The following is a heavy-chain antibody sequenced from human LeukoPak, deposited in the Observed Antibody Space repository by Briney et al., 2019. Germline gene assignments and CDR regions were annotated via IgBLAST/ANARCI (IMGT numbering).Heavy chain of an antibody. CDR1: GFTFSSYA. Sequence: QPGGSLRLSCAASGFTFSSYAMSWVRQAPGKVLEWVSAISGSGGSTYYADSVKGRFTISRDNSKNTLYLQMNSLRAEDTAVYYCAKGNQWLVRGGYYWGQGTLVTVSS. V-gene: IGHV3-23*01. J-gene: IGHJ4*02. CDR2: ISGSGGST. CDR3: AKGNQWLVRGGYY. D-gene: IGHD6-19*01.